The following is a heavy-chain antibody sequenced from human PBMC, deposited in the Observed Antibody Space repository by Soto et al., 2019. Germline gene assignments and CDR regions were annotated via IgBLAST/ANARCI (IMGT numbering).Heavy chain of an antibody. CDR1: GFTFTSSA. CDR3: ARDQTTGDWFDA. J-gene: IGHJ5*02. Sequence: SVKVSCKASGFTFTSSAVQWVRQARGQRLEWIGWIVVGSGNTNYAQKFQERVTITRDMSTSTAYMELNSLRADDTAVYYCARDQTTGDWFDAWGQGALVTVSS. D-gene: IGHD4-17*01. V-gene: IGHV1-58*01. CDR2: IVVGSGNT.